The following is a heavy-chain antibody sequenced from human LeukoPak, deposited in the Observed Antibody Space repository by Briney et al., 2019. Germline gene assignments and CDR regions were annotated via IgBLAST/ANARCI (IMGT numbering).Heavy chain of an antibody. CDR2: IYYSGST. CDR1: GGSISSYY. CDR3: ARWRYYDSSQWAFDI. J-gene: IGHJ3*02. Sequence: SETLSLTCTVSGGSISSYYWSWIRQPPGKGLEWIGYIYYSGSTNYNPSLKSRVTISVDTSKNQFSLKLSSVTAADTAVYYCARWRYYDSSQWAFDIWGQGTMVTVSS. V-gene: IGHV4-59*01. D-gene: IGHD3-22*01.